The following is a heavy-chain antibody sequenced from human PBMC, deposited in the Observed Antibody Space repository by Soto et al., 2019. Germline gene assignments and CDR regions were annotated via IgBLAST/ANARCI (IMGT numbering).Heavy chain of an antibody. V-gene: IGHV3-7*03. Sequence: EVQLLESGGGLVQPGGSLRLSCAASGFTFSSYWMSWVRQAPGKGLEWVANIKQDGSEKYYVDSVKGRFTISRDNAKNSLYLQMNSLRAEDTAVYYCASGNSGSYFRYFDYWGQGTLVTVSS. CDR3: ASGNSGSYFRYFDY. CDR2: IKQDGSEK. D-gene: IGHD1-26*01. CDR1: GFTFSSYW. J-gene: IGHJ4*02.